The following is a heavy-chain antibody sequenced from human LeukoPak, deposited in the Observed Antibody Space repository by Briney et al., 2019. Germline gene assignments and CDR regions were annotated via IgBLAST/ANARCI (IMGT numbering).Heavy chain of an antibody. CDR3: ARGGTWFGEFHS. D-gene: IGHD3-10*01. V-gene: IGHV4-38-2*02. J-gene: IGHJ5*01. CDR1: GYSISSGYY. Sequence: SETLSLTCTVSGYSISSGYYWGWIRQPPGKGLEWIGSIYHSGTTFYNPSLKSRVTTSVDTSKNQFSLKLSSVTAADTAVYYCARGGTWFGEFHSWGQGTLVTVSS. CDR2: IYHSGTT.